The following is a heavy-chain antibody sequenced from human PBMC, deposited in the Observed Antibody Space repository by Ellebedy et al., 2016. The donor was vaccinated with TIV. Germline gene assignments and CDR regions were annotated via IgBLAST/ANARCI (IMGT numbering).Heavy chain of an antibody. CDR3: VRGDT. J-gene: IGHJ4*02. CDR2: IKEDGSEK. D-gene: IGHD2-21*02. V-gene: IGHV3-7*04. Sequence: GESLKLSCAASGFTFSSYAMSWVRQAPGKGLEWVANIKEDGSEKDYVDAVKGRFTISRDNPKKSLYLQLNSLRVEDTAVYYCVRGDTWGQGALVTVSS. CDR1: GFTFSSYA.